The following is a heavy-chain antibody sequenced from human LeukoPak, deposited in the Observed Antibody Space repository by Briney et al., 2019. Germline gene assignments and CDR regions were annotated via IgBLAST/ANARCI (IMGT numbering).Heavy chain of an antibody. V-gene: IGHV3-7*01. Sequence: PGGSLRLSCAASGFTFSNNWMSWVRQAPGKGLEWVANIKQDGSEKDYVDSVKGRFTISRDNAKDSLYLQMNSLRADDTAVYYCATPRGSGSYLAFDYWGQGTLVTVSS. CDR3: ATPRGSGSYLAFDY. D-gene: IGHD1-26*01. CDR2: IKQDGSEK. CDR1: GFTFSNNW. J-gene: IGHJ4*02.